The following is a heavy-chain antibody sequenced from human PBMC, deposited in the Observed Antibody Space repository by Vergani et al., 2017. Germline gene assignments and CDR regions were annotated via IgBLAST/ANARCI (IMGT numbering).Heavy chain of an antibody. D-gene: IGHD2-2*01. V-gene: IGHV1-46*01. CDR3: ARDSRYCSSTSCYVGRDWFDP. CDR2: INPSGGST. J-gene: IGHJ5*02. Sequence: QVQLVQSGAEVKKPGAPVKVSCKASGYTFTSYYMHWVRQAPGQGLEWMGIINPSGGSTSYAQKFQGRVTMTRDTSTSTVYMELSSLGSEATAVYYCARDSRYCSSTSCYVGRDWFDPWGQGTLVTVSS. CDR1: GYTFTSYY.